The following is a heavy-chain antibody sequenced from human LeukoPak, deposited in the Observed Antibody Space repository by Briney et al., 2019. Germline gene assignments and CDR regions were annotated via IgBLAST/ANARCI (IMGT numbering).Heavy chain of an antibody. CDR2: ISYDGSNK. J-gene: IGHJ4*02. D-gene: IGHD2-2*01. V-gene: IGHV3-30*04. CDR1: GFTFSSYA. Sequence: GGSLRLSCAASGFTFSSYAMHWVRQAPGKGLEWVAVISYDGSNKYYADSVKGRFTISRDNSKNTLYLQMNSLRAEDTAVYYCARDLEHRVPAGGGDYWGQGTLVTVSS. CDR3: ARDLEHRVPAGGGDY.